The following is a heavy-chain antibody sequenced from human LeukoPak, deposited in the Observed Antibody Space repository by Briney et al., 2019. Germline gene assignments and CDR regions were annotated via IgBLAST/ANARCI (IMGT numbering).Heavy chain of an antibody. V-gene: IGHV3-7*01. CDR3: ARMTTADY. Sequence: PGGSLRLSCAASGFTFSSYWMSWVRQAPGKGLEWVANIEPDGSDKYYVDSVKGRFTISRYNAKNSLYLQMNSLRAEDTAVYYCARMTTADYWGQGTLVTVSS. J-gene: IGHJ4*02. CDR1: GFTFSSYW. CDR2: IEPDGSDK. D-gene: IGHD4-11*01.